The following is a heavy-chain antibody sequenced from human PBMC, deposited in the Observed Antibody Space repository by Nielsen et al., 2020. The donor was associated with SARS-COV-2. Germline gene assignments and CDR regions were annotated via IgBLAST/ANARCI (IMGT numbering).Heavy chain of an antibody. Sequence: GESLKISCAASGFTFSGSSMHWVRQASGKGLEWICRIRSKANIYATAYAASVKGRFTISRDDSKNTAYLQMNSLRTEDTAIYHCTRVNPISGSWFDAFDIWGQGTLVTVSS. CDR3: TRVNPISGSWFDAFDI. V-gene: IGHV3-73*01. CDR2: IRSKANIYAT. CDR1: GFTFSGSS. J-gene: IGHJ3*02. D-gene: IGHD6-13*01.